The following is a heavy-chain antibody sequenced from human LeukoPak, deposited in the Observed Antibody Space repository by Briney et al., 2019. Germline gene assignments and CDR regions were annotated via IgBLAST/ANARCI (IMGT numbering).Heavy chain of an antibody. CDR3: ARDQDSSSRTGHYMDV. V-gene: IGHV3-21*01. D-gene: IGHD6-13*01. J-gene: IGHJ6*03. CDR2: ISSSSSYI. CDR1: GFTFSSYS. Sequence: GGSLRLSCAASGFTFSSYSMNWVRQAPGQGLEWVSSISSSSSYIYYADSVKGRFTISRDNAKDSLYLQMNSLRAEDTAVYYCARDQDSSSRTGHYMDVWGKGTTVTISS.